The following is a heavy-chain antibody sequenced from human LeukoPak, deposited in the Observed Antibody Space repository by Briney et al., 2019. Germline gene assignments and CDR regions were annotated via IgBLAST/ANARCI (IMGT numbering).Heavy chain of an antibody. CDR2: INPSGGST. CDR3: ARVATGYCSNTSCTIGPFAY. CDR1: GYTFTSYY. D-gene: IGHD2-2*01. J-gene: IGHJ4*02. Sequence: ASVKVSCKASGYTFTSYYMHWVRQAPGQGLEWMGIINPSGGSTSYAQKFQGRVTMTRETTTSTVYMELSSLRTEDTAVYYCARVATGYCSNTSCTIGPFAYWGQGTLVTVSS. V-gene: IGHV1-46*01.